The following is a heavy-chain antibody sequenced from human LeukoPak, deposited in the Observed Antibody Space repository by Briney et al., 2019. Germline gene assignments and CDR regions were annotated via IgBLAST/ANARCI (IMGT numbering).Heavy chain of an antibody. J-gene: IGHJ5*02. CDR3: AKDGAQYSSGPECDP. CDR2: ISHDGMNA. D-gene: IGHD6-19*01. V-gene: IGHV3-23*01. CDR1: GLHFSGTA. Sequence: PGGSLRLSCAASGLHFSGTAMRWVGQAPGKGVEWVAAISHDGMNAYYAGSLKGRFTISRDNSKKTVSLEMSSLTAADTGVYYCAKDGAQYSSGPECDPRGQGALVTVSP.